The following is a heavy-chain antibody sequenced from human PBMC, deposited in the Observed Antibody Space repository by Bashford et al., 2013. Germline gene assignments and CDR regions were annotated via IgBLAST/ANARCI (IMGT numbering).Heavy chain of an antibody. CDR2: ISYTGGAR. CDR3: TKEPIPVSGRNCFNI. J-gene: IGHJ3*02. Sequence: VRQAPGAGLEWVAVISYTGGARFYADSVRDRFTISRDNSKDILYLQMNSLRVEDTAVYYCTKEPIPVSGRNCFNIWGHGTKVTVSS. V-gene: IGHV3-30*18. D-gene: IGHD6-19*01.